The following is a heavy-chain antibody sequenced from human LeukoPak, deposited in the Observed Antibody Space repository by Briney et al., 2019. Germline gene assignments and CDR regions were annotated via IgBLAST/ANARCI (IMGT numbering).Heavy chain of an antibody. Sequence: GGSLRLSCTASGFTFGDYAMSWIRQAPGKGLEWVGFIRSKAYGETADYAASVKGRFTISRDDSKAIAYLQMNGLKTEDTAVYHCTRDRGAYNLYDYWGQGTLVTVSS. CDR2: IRSKAYGETA. V-gene: IGHV3-49*03. CDR1: GFTFGDYA. D-gene: IGHD1-1*01. J-gene: IGHJ4*02. CDR3: TRDRGAYNLYDY.